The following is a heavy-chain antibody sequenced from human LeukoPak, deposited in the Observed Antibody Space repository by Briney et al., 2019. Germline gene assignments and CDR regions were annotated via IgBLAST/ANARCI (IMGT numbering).Heavy chain of an antibody. CDR2: IYYGGNT. CDR3: ATDPTYDNSGFPFDY. J-gene: IGHJ4*02. V-gene: IGHV4-39*01. Sequence: PSETLSLTCSVSVGSISNSSFYSGWVRQPPGKGLEWIGSIYYGGNTYYKPSLKSRVTISVDTSKNQFSLKLNSVTAADTAVYYCATDPTYDNSGFPFDYWGQGTLVTVSS. D-gene: IGHD3-22*01. CDR1: VGSISNSSFY.